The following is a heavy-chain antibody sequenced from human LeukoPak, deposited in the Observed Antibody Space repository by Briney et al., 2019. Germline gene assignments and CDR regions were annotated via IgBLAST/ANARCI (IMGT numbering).Heavy chain of an antibody. CDR1: GFTFSNYG. CDR3: ARGNSGYCSGGSCYSKSFDY. J-gene: IGHJ4*02. Sequence: GGSLRLSCAASGFTFSNYGMHWVRQAPGKGLEWVAVIWYDGNNKYYADSVKGRFTISRDNSKNTLYLQMNSLRAEDTAVYYCARGNSGYCSGGSCYSKSFDYWGQGTLVTVSS. D-gene: IGHD2-15*01. CDR2: IWYDGNNK. V-gene: IGHV3-33*01.